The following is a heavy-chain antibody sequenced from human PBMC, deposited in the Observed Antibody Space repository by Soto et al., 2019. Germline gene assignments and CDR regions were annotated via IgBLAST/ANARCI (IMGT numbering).Heavy chain of an antibody. D-gene: IGHD7-27*01. Sequence: QVQLVQSGPEVKMPGASVKVSCKASGYSFPTYGFSWVRQAPGQGLEWVGWISASNGDTNYAQKFQRRVTMTTDRATNTAYMDLRSLTSDDAAVYYCARDEGVPNLAGFDYWGQGTLVTVSS. CDR1: GYSFPTYG. J-gene: IGHJ4*02. V-gene: IGHV1-18*04. CDR2: ISASNGDT. CDR3: ARDEGVPNLAGFDY.